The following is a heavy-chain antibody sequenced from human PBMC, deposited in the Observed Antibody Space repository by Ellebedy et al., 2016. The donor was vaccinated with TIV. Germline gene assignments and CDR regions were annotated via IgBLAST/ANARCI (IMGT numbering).Heavy chain of an antibody. CDR1: GGTFNTFT. CDR2: LIPSIDVA. D-gene: IGHD2-21*01. Sequence: AASVKVSCKLAGGTFNTFTMTWVRQAPGRGLEWMGRLIPSIDVADYAQNFQGRVTITADQSTTTGYMELRNLKAEDTAVYYCATRDCTARRCDSDWFDPWGQGTLVVVSS. J-gene: IGHJ5*02. CDR3: ATRDCTARRCDSDWFDP. V-gene: IGHV1-69*02.